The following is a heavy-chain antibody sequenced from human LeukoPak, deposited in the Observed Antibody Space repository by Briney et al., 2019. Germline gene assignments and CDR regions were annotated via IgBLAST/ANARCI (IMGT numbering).Heavy chain of an antibody. CDR1: GGSISSSSYY. CDR3: ARQGARDAFDI. D-gene: IGHD4/OR15-4a*01. CDR2: ISYSGST. Sequence: SETLSLTCTVSGGSISSSSYYWGWIRQPPGKGLEWIGSISYSGSTHYNPSLKSRVTISVDTSKNQFSLKLSSVTATDTAVYYCARQGARDAFDIWGQGTMVTVSS. J-gene: IGHJ3*02. V-gene: IGHV4-39*01.